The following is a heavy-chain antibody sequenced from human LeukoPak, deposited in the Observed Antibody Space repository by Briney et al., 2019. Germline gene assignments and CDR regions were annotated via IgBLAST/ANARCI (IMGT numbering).Heavy chain of an antibody. V-gene: IGHV3-23*01. CDR1: GFTLSTYA. J-gene: IGHJ6*02. Sequence: PGGSLRLSCAASGFTLSTYAMSWVRQAPGKGLEWVSAISSSGDNTYYADSVKGRFTISRDNSKNTLYLQMNSLRAEDTAVYYCAKRPADCTTITCPLINYDYYGMDVWGQGTTVTVSS. CDR2: ISSSGDNT. CDR3: AKRPADCTTITCPLINYDYYGMDV. D-gene: IGHD2-8*01.